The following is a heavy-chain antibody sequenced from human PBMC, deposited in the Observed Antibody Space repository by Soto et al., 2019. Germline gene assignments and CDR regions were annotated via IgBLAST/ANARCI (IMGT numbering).Heavy chain of an antibody. CDR3: ARDPPEEGAAMFDL. Sequence: ASVKVSCKASGYTFSNYGISWVRQAPGQGLEWMGWISAYNGNIKFAQKVQGRVTMTTDTFTSTAYMELRSLRSDDTAVYYCARDPPEEGAAMFDLWGQGTLVTVSS. V-gene: IGHV1-18*01. CDR2: ISAYNGNI. D-gene: IGHD1-26*01. CDR1: GYTFSNYG. J-gene: IGHJ5*02.